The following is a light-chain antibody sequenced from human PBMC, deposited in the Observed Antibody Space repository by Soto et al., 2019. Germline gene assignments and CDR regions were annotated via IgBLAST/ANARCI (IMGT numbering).Light chain of an antibody. Sequence: QLVLTQPPSVSGAPGQRVTISCTGSSSNIGAGYDVHWYQQLPGTAPKLLIYGNGNRPSGVPDRFSGSKSGTSASLAITGLQAEDEADYYCQSYDSSLSGDVVFGGGTKLTVL. V-gene: IGLV1-40*01. CDR1: SSNIGAGYD. CDR2: GNG. CDR3: QSYDSSLSGDVV. J-gene: IGLJ2*01.